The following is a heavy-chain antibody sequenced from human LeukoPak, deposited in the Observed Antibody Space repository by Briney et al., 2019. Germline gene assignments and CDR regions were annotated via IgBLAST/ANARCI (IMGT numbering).Heavy chain of an antibody. D-gene: IGHD2-15*01. V-gene: IGHV4-59*01. CDR2: IYYTGST. J-gene: IGHJ6*03. Sequence: SETLSLTCTVSGGSISTYYWSWIRQPPGKGLEWIGYIYYTGSTSYNPSLKSRVTISVDTSKNQFSLKLSSVTAADTAVYYCAARQRGTYSSPLYYYYCYMDVWGKGTTVTVSS. CDR1: GGSISTYY. CDR3: AARQRGTYSSPLYYYYCYMDV.